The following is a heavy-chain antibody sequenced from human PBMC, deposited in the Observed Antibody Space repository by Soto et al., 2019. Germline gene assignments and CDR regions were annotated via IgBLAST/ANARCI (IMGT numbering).Heavy chain of an antibody. D-gene: IGHD3-3*01. J-gene: IGHJ4*02. CDR1: GGSISSYY. V-gene: IGHV4-4*07. Sequence: SETLSLTCIVSGGSISSYYWSWIRQPAGKGLEWIGRMYTSGSTNYNPSLKSRVTMSVDTSKNQFSLKLSSVTAADTAVYYCARGTSARGYYGYWGQGTLVTVSS. CDR2: MYTSGST. CDR3: ARGTSARGYYGY.